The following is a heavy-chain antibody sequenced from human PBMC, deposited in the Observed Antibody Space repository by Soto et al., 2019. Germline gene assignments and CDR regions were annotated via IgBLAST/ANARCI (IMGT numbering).Heavy chain of an antibody. CDR1: GFIFSSYG. Sequence: QVQLVQSGGGVVQPGRSLRLSCVASGFIFSSYGMHWVRQAPGKGLEWVAVISYDGRNQYYADSVQGRFTISRDNSKNKLYLQVNSLRAEDTAVYYCAKRFYYDSSGYHYLEYWGQGTLVNVSS. CDR3: AKRFYYDSSGYHYLEY. CDR2: ISYDGRNQ. D-gene: IGHD3-22*01. V-gene: IGHV3-30*18. J-gene: IGHJ4*02.